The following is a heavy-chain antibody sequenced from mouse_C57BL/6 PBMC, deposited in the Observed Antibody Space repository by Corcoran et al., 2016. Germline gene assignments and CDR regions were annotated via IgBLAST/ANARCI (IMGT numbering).Heavy chain of an antibody. J-gene: IGHJ2*01. CDR1: GYTFTTYG. D-gene: IGHD2-3*01. Sequence: QIQLVQSGPELKKPGETVKISCKASGYTFTTYGMSWVKQAPGKGLKWMGWINTYSGVPTYADDFKGRFAFSLETSASTAYLQINNLKNEDTATYFCARWRGGYYAYFDYWGQGTTLTVSS. CDR2: INTYSGVP. CDR3: ARWRGGYYAYFDY. V-gene: IGHV9-3*01.